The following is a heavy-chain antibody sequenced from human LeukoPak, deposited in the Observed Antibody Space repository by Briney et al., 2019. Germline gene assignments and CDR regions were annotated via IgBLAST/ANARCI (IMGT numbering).Heavy chain of an antibody. J-gene: IGHJ4*02. CDR1: GYTFTGYY. CDR2: INPNSGVT. D-gene: IGHD3-3*01. V-gene: IGHV1-2*02. Sequence: GASVKVPCKASGYTFTGYYMHWVRQAPGQGLEWMGWINPNSGVTNYAQKFQGRVTMTRDTSISTAYMELSRLRSDDTAVYYCAIYDFWSGYYSAIPLDYWGQGTLVTVSS. CDR3: AIYDFWSGYYSAIPLDY.